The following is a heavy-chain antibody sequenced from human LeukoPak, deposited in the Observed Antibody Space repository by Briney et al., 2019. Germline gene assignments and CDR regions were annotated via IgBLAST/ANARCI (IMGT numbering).Heavy chain of an antibody. D-gene: IGHD1-26*01. J-gene: IGHJ3*02. V-gene: IGHV5-51*01. CDR2: IYSGDSDT. CDR3: ARSRSSYYVGDAFDI. CDR1: GYSFTSYW. Sequence: GESLKISCKGSGYSFTSYWIGWVRPTPGKGLGLMGIIYSGDSDTRYRPSFQGQVTISADKSISTAYLQWSSLKASDTAMYYCARSRSSYYVGDAFDIWGQGTMVTVSS.